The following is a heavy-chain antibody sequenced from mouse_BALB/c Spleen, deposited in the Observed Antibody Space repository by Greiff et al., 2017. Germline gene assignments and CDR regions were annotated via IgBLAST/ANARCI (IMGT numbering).Heavy chain of an antibody. D-gene: IGHD1-1*01. CDR2: ILPGSGST. CDR3: ARDSYGSSPWFAY. CDR1: GYTFSSYW. V-gene: IGHV1-9*01. J-gene: IGHJ3*01. Sequence: QVQLKQSGAELMKPGASVKISCKATGYTFSSYWIEWVKQRPGHGLEWIGEILPGSGSTNYNEKFKGKATFTADTSSNTAYMQLSILTSEDSAVYYCARDSYGSSPWFAYWGQGTLVTVSA.